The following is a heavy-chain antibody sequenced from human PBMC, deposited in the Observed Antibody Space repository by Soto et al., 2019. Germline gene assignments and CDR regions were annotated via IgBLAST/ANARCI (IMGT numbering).Heavy chain of an antibody. D-gene: IGHD1-26*01. J-gene: IGHJ6*02. Sequence: SETLSLTCTVSGGSISSSSYYWGWIRQPPGKGLEWIGSIYYSGSTYYNPSLKSRVTISVDTSKNQFSLKLSSVTAADTAVYYCARVSAVLSGSYSDYYYYVMDVWGQGTTVTVSS. CDR3: ARVSAVLSGSYSDYYYYVMDV. CDR2: IYYSGST. CDR1: GGSISSSSYY. V-gene: IGHV4-39*01.